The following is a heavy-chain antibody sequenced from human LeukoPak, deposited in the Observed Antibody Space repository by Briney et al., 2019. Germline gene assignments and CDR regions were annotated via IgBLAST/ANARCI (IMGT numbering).Heavy chain of an antibody. D-gene: IGHD3-22*01. Sequence: GGSLRLSCAASGFTLSSYEMNWVRQAPGKGLEWVSYITSRGSTIYYADSVKGRFTISRDNAKNSLYLQMNSLRDEDTAVYYCARDGGSSGYHDALDIWGQGTMVTVSA. CDR1: GFTLSSYE. V-gene: IGHV3-48*03. CDR2: ITSRGSTI. J-gene: IGHJ3*02. CDR3: ARDGGSSGYHDALDI.